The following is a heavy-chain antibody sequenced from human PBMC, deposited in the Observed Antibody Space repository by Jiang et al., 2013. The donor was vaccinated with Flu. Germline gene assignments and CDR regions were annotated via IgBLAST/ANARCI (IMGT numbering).Heavy chain of an antibody. CDR3: ARDPYGNYYYYGMDV. D-gene: IGHD3-16*01. Sequence: SLKVSCKASGYTFTNYALHWVRQAPGQRLEWMGWINTGNGDTRYSQKFQGRLTVTRDTSASTVYMELYGLRSEDTAVYYCARDPYGNYYYYGMDVWGQGTTVTVSS. V-gene: IGHV1-3*04. J-gene: IGHJ6*02. CDR1: GYTFTNYA. CDR2: INTGNGDT.